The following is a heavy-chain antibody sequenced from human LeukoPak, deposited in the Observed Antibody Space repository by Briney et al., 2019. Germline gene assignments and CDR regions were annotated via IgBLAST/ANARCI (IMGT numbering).Heavy chain of an antibody. Sequence: PGGSLRLSCAASGFTFSNYWMHWVRQAPGKGLVWVSRINIDGSRTTYADSVRGRFTISRDNAKNTLYLQMNTLRAEDTAVYYCARSAGMVDYWGQGTLVTVSS. CDR3: ARSAGMVDY. CDR1: GFTFSNYW. CDR2: INIDGSRT. V-gene: IGHV3-74*01. J-gene: IGHJ4*02.